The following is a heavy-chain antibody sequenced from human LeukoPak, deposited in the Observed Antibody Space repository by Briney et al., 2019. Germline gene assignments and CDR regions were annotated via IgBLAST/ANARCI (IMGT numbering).Heavy chain of an antibody. Sequence: GGSLRLSCAASGFTFSSYSMNWVRQAPGKGLGWVSSISSRSTYIYHADSVKGRFTISRDNAKNSLYLQMNSLRAEDTAVYYCARIMTQQMVFDYWGQGTLVTVSS. CDR2: ISSRSTYI. J-gene: IGHJ4*02. CDR1: GFTFSSYS. V-gene: IGHV3-21*01. D-gene: IGHD6-13*01. CDR3: ARIMTQQMVFDY.